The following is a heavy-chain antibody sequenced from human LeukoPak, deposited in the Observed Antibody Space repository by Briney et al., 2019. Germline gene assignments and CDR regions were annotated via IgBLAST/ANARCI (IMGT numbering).Heavy chain of an antibody. Sequence: SETLSLTCTVSGGSISSDYWSWIRQPPGKGLEWIGYIYDSENTRYNPSLKSRVSISVDTSKNQLSLKLSSVTAADTAVYYCARQEGAYGGNRWYFDFWGRGTLVAVSS. D-gene: IGHD4-17*01. V-gene: IGHV4-59*01. CDR3: ARQEGAYGGNRWYFDF. CDR1: GGSISSDY. J-gene: IGHJ2*01. CDR2: IYDSENT.